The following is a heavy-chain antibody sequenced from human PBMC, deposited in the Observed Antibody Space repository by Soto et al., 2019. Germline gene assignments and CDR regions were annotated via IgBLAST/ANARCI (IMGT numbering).Heavy chain of an antibody. CDR1: GGTFSSYS. CDR3: ARDGGRHSGGIDY. CDR2: IIPIFGTA. V-gene: IGHV1-69*01. Sequence: QVQLVQSGAEVKKPGSSVKVSCKASGGTFSSYSINWVRQAPGQGLEWMGEIIPIFGTANYAQKFQGRVTITADESTGTAYMELSSLISEDTAVYYCARDGGRHSGGIDYWGQGTLVTVSS. J-gene: IGHJ4*02. D-gene: IGHD1-26*01.